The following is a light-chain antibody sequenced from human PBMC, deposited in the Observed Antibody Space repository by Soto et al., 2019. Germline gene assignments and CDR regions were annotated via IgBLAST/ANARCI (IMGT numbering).Light chain of an antibody. Sequence: PGERATLSCRASQSVDSTYLTWYQQKPGQAPRLLIYGASGRATGVPDRFGGSGSGTDFTLTISRLEPEDFAVYFCQYYDSFRTFGQGTKVDIK. V-gene: IGKV3-20*01. CDR3: QYYDSFRT. CDR2: GAS. J-gene: IGKJ1*01. CDR1: QSVDSTY.